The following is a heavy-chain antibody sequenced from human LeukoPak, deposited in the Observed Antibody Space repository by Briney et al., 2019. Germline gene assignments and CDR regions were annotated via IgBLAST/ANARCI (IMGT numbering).Heavy chain of an antibody. D-gene: IGHD3-10*01. CDR3: ATTWFGEIHDAFDI. CDR2: IYYSGST. V-gene: IGHV4-59*01. CDR1: GGSISSYY. Sequence: SETLSLTCTVSGGSISSYYWSWIRQPPGKGLEWIGYIYYSGSTNYNPSLKSRVTISVDTSKNQFSLKLSSVTAADTAVHYCATTWFGEIHDAFDIWGQGTMVTVSS. J-gene: IGHJ3*02.